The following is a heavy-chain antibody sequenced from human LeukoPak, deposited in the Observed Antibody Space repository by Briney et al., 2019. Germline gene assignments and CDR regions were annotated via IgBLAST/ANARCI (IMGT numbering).Heavy chain of an antibody. CDR2: IYHSGST. D-gene: IGHD2-2*01. V-gene: IGHV4-59*01. Sequence: SETLSLTCTVSGGSIRSYQWSWIRQPPGKGLDWIGYIYHSGSTTYNPSLESRVTMSVDTSKKQFSLRLSSVIAADTAVYYCARGATSIGYWYFDLWGRGTLVAVSS. J-gene: IGHJ2*01. CDR3: ARGATSIGYWYFDL. CDR1: GGSIRSYQ.